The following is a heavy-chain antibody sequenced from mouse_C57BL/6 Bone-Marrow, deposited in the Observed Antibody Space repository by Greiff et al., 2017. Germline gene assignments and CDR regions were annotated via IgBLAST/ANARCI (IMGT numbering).Heavy chain of an antibody. CDR3: AGYGYDGGGYAMDY. CDR1: GYTFTSYW. D-gene: IGHD2-2*01. Sequence: VQLQQPGAELVKPGASVKMSCKASGYTFTSYWITWVKQRPGQGLEWIGDIYPGSGSTNYNEKFKSKATLPVDTSSSTAYMQLSSLTSEDSAVYYCAGYGYDGGGYAMDYWGQGTSGTVSS. V-gene: IGHV1-55*01. CDR2: IYPGSGST. J-gene: IGHJ4*01.